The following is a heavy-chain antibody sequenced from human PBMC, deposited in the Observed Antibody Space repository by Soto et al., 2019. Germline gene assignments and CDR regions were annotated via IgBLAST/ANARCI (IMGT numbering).Heavy chain of an antibody. V-gene: IGHV1-8*01. CDR3: ARYGVVVVAATYYYYYMDV. CDR2: MNPNSGNT. D-gene: IGHD2-15*01. Sequence: PSVKVSCKASGYTFTSYDINWVRQATGQGLEWMGWMNPNSGNTGYAQKFQGRVTMTRNTSISTAYMELSSLRSEDTAVYYCARYGVVVVAATYYYYYMDVWGKGTTVTAP. J-gene: IGHJ6*03. CDR1: GYTFTSYD.